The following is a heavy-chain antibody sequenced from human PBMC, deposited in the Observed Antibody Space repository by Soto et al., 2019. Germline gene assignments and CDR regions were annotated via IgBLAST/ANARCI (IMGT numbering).Heavy chain of an antibody. Sequence: GGSLRLSCAASGFTFSSYGMHWVRQAPGKGLEWVAVISYDGSNKYYADSVKGRFTISRDNSKNTLYLQMNSLRAEDTAVYYCAKNIMIVFDVAYYYGMDVWGQGTTVTVSS. CDR2: ISYDGSNK. CDR3: AKNIMIVFDVAYYYGMDV. V-gene: IGHV3-30*18. D-gene: IGHD3-22*01. CDR1: GFTFSSYG. J-gene: IGHJ6*02.